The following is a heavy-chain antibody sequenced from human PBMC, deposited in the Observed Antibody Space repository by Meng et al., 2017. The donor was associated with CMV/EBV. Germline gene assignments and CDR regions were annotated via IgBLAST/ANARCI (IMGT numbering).Heavy chain of an antibody. CDR1: VLPFSSSW. CDR3: ARDRLLGWFDP. CDR2: INSDGSST. J-gene: IGHJ5*02. V-gene: IGHV3-74*01. D-gene: IGHD7-27*01. Sequence: VHWVGSGGGFVQPGGSLSLSCAASVLPFSSSWMNWVRQAPGKGLVWVSRINSDGSSTSYADSVKGRFTISRDNAKNTLYLQMNSLRAEDTAVYYCARDRLLGWFDPWGQGTLVTVSS.